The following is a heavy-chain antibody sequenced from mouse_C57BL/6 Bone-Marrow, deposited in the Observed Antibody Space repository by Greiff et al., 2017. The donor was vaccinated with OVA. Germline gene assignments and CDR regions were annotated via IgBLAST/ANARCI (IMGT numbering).Heavy chain of an antibody. CDR3: ARNWPFDY. Sequence: QVQLQQSGAELVRPGASVKLSCKASGYTFTDYYINWVKQRPGQGLEWIARIYPGSGNTYYNEKFKGKATLTAEKSSSTAYMQLSSLTSEDSAVYFCARNWPFDYWGQGTTLTVSS. J-gene: IGHJ2*01. D-gene: IGHD4-1*01. CDR2: IYPGSGNT. V-gene: IGHV1-76*01. CDR1: GYTFTDYY.